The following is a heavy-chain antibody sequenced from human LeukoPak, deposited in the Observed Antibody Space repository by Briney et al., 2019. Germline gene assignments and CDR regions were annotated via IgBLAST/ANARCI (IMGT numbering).Heavy chain of an antibody. D-gene: IGHD6-13*01. CDR1: GFTFSSYA. Sequence: EGSLRLSCAASGFTFSSYAMHWVRQAPGKGLECVSAISSNGGSTYYANSVKGRFTISRDNSKNTLYLQMGSLRAEDMAVYYCARASDSRSKRSWFDPWGQGTLVTVSS. CDR2: ISSNGGST. J-gene: IGHJ5*02. CDR3: ARASDSRSKRSWFDP. V-gene: IGHV3-64*01.